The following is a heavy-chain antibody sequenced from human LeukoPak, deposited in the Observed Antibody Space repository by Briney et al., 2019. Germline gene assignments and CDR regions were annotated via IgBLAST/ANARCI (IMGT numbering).Heavy chain of an antibody. CDR3: AKAYSSGWSPFDY. Sequence: GGSLRLSCAASGITFSGAWMHWVRQAPGKGLVWVSRINDDGSFRRYANSVKGRFTISRDNAKNTLYLQMNSLRAEDTAVYYCAKAYSSGWSPFDYWGQGTLVTVSS. V-gene: IGHV3-74*01. CDR1: GITFSGAW. J-gene: IGHJ4*02. CDR2: INDDGSFR. D-gene: IGHD6-19*01.